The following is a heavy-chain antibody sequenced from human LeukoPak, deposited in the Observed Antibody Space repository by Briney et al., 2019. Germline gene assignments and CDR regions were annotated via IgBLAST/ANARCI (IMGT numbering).Heavy chain of an antibody. CDR2: ISSSSSTI. D-gene: IGHD3-3*01. V-gene: IGHV3-48*01. CDR1: GFTFSSYS. Sequence: GGSLRLSCAASGFTFSSYSMNWVRQAPGKGLEWVSYISSSSSTIYYADSVKGRFTISRDNSKNTLYLQMNSLRAEDTAVYYCAREEYYDFWSGYFDYWGQGTLVTVSS. J-gene: IGHJ4*02. CDR3: AREEYYDFWSGYFDY.